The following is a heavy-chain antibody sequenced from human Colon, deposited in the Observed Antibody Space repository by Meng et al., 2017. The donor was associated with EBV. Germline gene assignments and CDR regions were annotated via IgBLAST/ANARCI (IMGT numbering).Heavy chain of an antibody. CDR3: ARGPSRWLQFSFDY. J-gene: IGHJ4*02. CDR2: IYYSGST. CDR1: GSFISSGGDY. D-gene: IGHD5-24*01. V-gene: IGHV4-31*11. Sequence: QVQLQGSGPGLVKPSQTLSLPCAVPGSFISSGGDYWSWIRQHPGKGLEWIGYIYYSGSTYYNPSLKSRVTISIDTSKNQFSLKLSSVTAADTAVYYCARGPSRWLQFSFDYWGQGTLVTVSS.